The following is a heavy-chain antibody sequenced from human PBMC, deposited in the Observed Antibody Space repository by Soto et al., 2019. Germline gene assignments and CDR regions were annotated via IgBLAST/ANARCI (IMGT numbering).Heavy chain of an antibody. D-gene: IGHD4-17*01. J-gene: IGHJ4*02. CDR3: VSQRTTVPTQAHFDY. Sequence: ASETLSLTCTVSGGSVTNSSYYWGWIRQSPGKGLEWIGSVYYRGRSYSKSSVKSRVTISVDTSKNRFSLSLNSVTASDTAVYFCVSQRTTVPTQAHFDYWGPGALVTVSS. V-gene: IGHV4-39*01. CDR1: GGSVTNSSYY. CDR2: VYYRGRS.